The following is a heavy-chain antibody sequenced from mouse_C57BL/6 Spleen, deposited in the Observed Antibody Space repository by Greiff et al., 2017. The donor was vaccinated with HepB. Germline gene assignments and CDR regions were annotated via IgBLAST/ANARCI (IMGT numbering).Heavy chain of an antibody. CDR2: IWRGGST. Sequence: VQLQESGPGLVQPSQSLSITCTVSGFSLTSYGVHWVRQSPGKGLEWLGVIWRGGSTDYNAAFMSRLSITKDNSKSQVFFKMNSLQADDTAIYYCAKNDLYDYDEAMDYWGQGTSVTVSS. D-gene: IGHD2-4*01. CDR1: GFSLTSYG. V-gene: IGHV2-5*01. CDR3: AKNDLYDYDEAMDY. J-gene: IGHJ4*01.